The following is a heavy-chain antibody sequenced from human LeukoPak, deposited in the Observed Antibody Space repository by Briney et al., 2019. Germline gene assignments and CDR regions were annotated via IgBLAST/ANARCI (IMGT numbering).Heavy chain of an antibody. CDR3: ARDGYSYGQTFDY. J-gene: IGHJ4*02. D-gene: IGHD5-18*01. CDR1: GYTFTSYG. V-gene: IGHV1-18*04. CDR2: ISAYNGNT. Sequence: ASLTLSCTASGYTFTSYGISWVRQPPGQGLEWMGWISAYNGNTNYAQKLQGRVTMTTDTSTSTAYMELRSVRSDDTAVYYCARDGYSYGQTFDYWGQGTLVTVSS.